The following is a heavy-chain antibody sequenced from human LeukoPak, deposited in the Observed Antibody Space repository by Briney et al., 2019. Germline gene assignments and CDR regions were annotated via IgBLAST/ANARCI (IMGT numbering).Heavy chain of an antibody. V-gene: IGHV3-21*01. D-gene: IGHD4-11*01. CDR3: ARDGPGRATVTLYYYYYYGMDV. CDR2: ISSSSSYI. CDR1: GFTLSSYS. Sequence: GGSLRLSCAASGFTLSSYSMNWVRQAPGKGLEWVSSISSSSSYIYYADSVKGRFTISGDNAKNSLYLQMNSLRAEDTAVYYCARDGPGRATVTLYYYYYYGMDVWGQGTTVTVSS. J-gene: IGHJ6*02.